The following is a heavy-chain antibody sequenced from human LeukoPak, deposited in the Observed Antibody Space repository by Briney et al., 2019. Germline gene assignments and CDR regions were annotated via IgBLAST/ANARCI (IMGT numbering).Heavy chain of an antibody. V-gene: IGHV1-8*01. J-gene: IGHJ5*02. CDR1: GYTFTSYD. Sequence: ASVKVSCKASGYTFTSYDINWVRQATGQGLEWMGWMNPNSGNTGYAQKFQGRATMTRNTSISTAYMELSSLRSEDTAVYYCAREIWFGGDRNWFDPWGQGTLVTVSS. CDR3: AREIWFGGDRNWFDP. CDR2: MNPNSGNT. D-gene: IGHD3-10*01.